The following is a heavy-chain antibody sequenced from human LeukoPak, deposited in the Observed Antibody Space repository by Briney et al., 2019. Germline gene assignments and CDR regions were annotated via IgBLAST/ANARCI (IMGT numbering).Heavy chain of an antibody. CDR1: GYTFTDYY. CDR3: ARVQDGDFGFRFDP. D-gene: IGHD4-17*01. J-gene: IGHJ5*02. CDR2: ISAYNGNT. Sequence: ASVTVSCTASGYTFTDYYLHWVRQAPGQGLEWMGWISAYNGNTNYAQKLQGRVTMTTDTSTSTAYMELRSLRSDDTAVYYCARVQDGDFGFRFDPWGQGTLVTVSS. V-gene: IGHV1-18*04.